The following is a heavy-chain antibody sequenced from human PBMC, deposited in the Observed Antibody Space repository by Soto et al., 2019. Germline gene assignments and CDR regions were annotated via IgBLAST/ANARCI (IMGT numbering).Heavy chain of an antibody. CDR1: GFTFTCSA. Sequence: SVKVSCKASGFTFTCSAVQWVRQARGQRLEWIGWIVVGSGNTNYAQKFQERVTITWDMSTSTAYMELSSLRSEDTAVYYCAAPAKYYYDSSGYTPDYYYGMDVWGQGTTVAVSS. CDR2: IVVGSGNT. CDR3: AAPAKYYYDSSGYTPDYYYGMDV. D-gene: IGHD3-22*01. V-gene: IGHV1-58*01. J-gene: IGHJ6*02.